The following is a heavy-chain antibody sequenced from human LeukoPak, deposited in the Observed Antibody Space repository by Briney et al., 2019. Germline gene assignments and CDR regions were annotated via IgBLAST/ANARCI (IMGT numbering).Heavy chain of an antibody. CDR2: TDSRGAGT. CDR1: RFTFSSYG. V-gene: IGHV3-23*01. J-gene: IGHJ3*02. CDR3: AKAFLGWAAAGEDAFDI. Sequence: QSGGSLRLSCATSRFTFSSYGMSWVRQAPGKGLEWVSTTDSRGAGTFYADSVKGRFTISRDNSKNTLSLQMNCLRPEHTAVYYCAKAFLGWAAAGEDAFDIWGQGTMVTVSS. D-gene: IGHD3-3*01.